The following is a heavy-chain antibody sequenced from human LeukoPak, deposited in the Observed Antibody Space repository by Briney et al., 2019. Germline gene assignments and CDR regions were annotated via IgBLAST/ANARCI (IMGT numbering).Heavy chain of an antibody. CDR1: GGSISSYY. Sequence: SETLSLTCTVSGGSISSYYWTWIRHPAGKGLEWIGRISTSGNTYYNPSLKSRLTMSVDTSKNQFSLKLSSVTAADTAVYYCARGTRYCSGDSCQNWFDPWGQGTLVTVSS. CDR2: ISTSGNT. D-gene: IGHD2-15*01. J-gene: IGHJ5*02. CDR3: ARGTRYCSGDSCQNWFDP. V-gene: IGHV4-4*07.